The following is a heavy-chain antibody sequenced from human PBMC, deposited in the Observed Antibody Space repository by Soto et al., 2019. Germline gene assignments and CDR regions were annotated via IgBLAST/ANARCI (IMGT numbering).Heavy chain of an antibody. CDR3: ARIRMYYSSSEAAYYLDY. D-gene: IGHD6-13*01. Sequence: EVQLVESGGGLVKPGGSLRLSSAASGFTFSDYAMNWVRQSPGKGLEWVSSISSSGTYIYYADSLKGRFTISRDTAKNSVDLQMTSLRADDAAVYYCARIRMYYSSSEAAYYLDYWGQGVLVTVSS. J-gene: IGHJ4*02. CDR2: ISSSGTYI. CDR1: GFTFSDYA. V-gene: IGHV3-21*01.